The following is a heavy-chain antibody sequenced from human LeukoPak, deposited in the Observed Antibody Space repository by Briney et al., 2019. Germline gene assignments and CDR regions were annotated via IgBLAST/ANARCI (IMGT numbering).Heavy chain of an antibody. J-gene: IGHJ4*02. Sequence: SVKVSCKASGGTFSSYAISWVRQAPGQGLEWMGGIIPIFGTANYAQKFQGRVAITTDESTSPAYMELSSLRSEDTAVYYCASEWTSGSYGGYFDYWGQGTLVTVSS. V-gene: IGHV1-69*05. CDR1: GGTFSSYA. CDR2: IIPIFGTA. D-gene: IGHD1-26*01. CDR3: ASEWTSGSYGGYFDY.